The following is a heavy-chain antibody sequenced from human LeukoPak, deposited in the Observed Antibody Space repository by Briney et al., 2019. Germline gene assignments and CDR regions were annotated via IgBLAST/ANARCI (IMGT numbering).Heavy chain of an antibody. D-gene: IGHD3-22*01. CDR2: ISSSSSYI. Sequence: PGGSLRLSCAASGFTFSSYGIHWVRQAPGKGLEWVSSISSSSSYIYYADSVKGRFTISRDNAKNSLYLQMNSLRAEDTAVYYCARGMSWYDSSGYKESVPHFRDYWGQGTLVTVSS. J-gene: IGHJ4*02. V-gene: IGHV3-21*01. CDR1: GFTFSSYG. CDR3: ARGMSWYDSSGYKESVPHFRDY.